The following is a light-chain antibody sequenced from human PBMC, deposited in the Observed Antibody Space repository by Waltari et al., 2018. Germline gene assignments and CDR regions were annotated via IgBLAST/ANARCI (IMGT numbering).Light chain of an antibody. V-gene: IGLV1-51*01. CDR2: DNN. J-gene: IGLJ3*02. CDR3: GTWDTSLSAWV. Sequence: QSVLTQAPSVSAAPGQKVTLPCAGSSSNIGNKYVSWYQQFPGTAPKLLIYDNNKRPSGIPDRFSASKSGTSATLGITGLQTGDEANYYCGTWDTSLSAWVFGGGTKLTVL. CDR1: SSNIGNKY.